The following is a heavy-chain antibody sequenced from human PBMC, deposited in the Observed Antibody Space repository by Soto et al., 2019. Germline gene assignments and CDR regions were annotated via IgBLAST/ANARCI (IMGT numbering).Heavy chain of an antibody. Sequence: SVKVSCKASGGTFSSYAISWVRQAPGQGLEWMGGIIPIFGTANYAQKFQGRVTITADESTSTAYMELSSLRSEDTAVYYCARDRRHCSSNSCNTNYYYYYGMDVWGQGTKVTVSS. D-gene: IGHD2-2*01. V-gene: IGHV1-69*01. CDR1: GGTFSSYA. CDR2: IIPIFGTA. J-gene: IGHJ6*02. CDR3: ARDRRHCSSNSCNTNYYYYYGMDV.